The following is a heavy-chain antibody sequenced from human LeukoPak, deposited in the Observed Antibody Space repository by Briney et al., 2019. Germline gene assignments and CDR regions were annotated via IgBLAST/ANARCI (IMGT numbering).Heavy chain of an antibody. CDR3: ANRYWGSGYDAFDI. J-gene: IGHJ3*02. CDR1: GFTFSSYA. CDR2: LSSSGGTT. Sequence: PGGSLRLSCAASGFTFSSYAMHWVRQAPGKGLEWVSALSSSGGTTFYADSVKGRFTISRDNSKNTLYLQMNTLRAEDTAVYYCANRYWGSGYDAFDIWGQGTMVTVSS. V-gene: IGHV3-23*01. D-gene: IGHD7-27*01.